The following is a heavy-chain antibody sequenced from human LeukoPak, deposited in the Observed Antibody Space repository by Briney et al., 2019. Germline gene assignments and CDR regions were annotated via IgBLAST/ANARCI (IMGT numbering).Heavy chain of an antibody. CDR3: ASLPRYCSGGSCYPGYFDY. CDR2: IYPGDSDT. J-gene: IGHJ4*02. Sequence: GESLKVSCKGSGYIFTSYWIGWVRQMPGKGLEWMGIIYPGDSDTRYSPSFQGQVTISADKSISTAYLQWSSLKASDTAMYYCASLPRYCSGGSCYPGYFDYWGQGTLVTVSS. CDR1: GYIFTSYW. V-gene: IGHV5-51*01. D-gene: IGHD2-15*01.